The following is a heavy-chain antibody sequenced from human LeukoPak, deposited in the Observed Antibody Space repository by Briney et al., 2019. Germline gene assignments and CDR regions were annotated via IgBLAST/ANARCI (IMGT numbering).Heavy chain of an antibody. CDR1: GDSIRNYY. D-gene: IGHD3-22*01. V-gene: IGHV4-59*01. CDR2: MHNGGST. J-gene: IGHJ4*02. CDR3: ARGREDFYYDSLGYYYFDS. Sequence: SETLSLTCTVSGDSIRNYYWSWIRQSPGKGLEWIGFMHNGGSTNYSPSLKSRVTISLDTSKNQFSLKLSSVTAADTAVYYCARGREDFYYDSLGYYYFDSWGQGTLVTVSS.